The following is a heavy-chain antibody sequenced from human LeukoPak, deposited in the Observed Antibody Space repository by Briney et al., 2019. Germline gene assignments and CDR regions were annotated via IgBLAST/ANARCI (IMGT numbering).Heavy chain of an antibody. Sequence: KSSETLSLTCAVYGGSFSGYYWSWIRQAPGKGLEWIGEINHSGNTNYNPSLKSRVTISVDTSKNQFSLKLSSVTAADTAVYYCVTEPGYCTGGRCYGGWLDPWGQGTLVTVSS. J-gene: IGHJ5*02. CDR2: INHSGNT. V-gene: IGHV4-34*01. CDR1: GGSFSGYY. D-gene: IGHD2-15*01. CDR3: VTEPGYCTGGRCYGGWLDP.